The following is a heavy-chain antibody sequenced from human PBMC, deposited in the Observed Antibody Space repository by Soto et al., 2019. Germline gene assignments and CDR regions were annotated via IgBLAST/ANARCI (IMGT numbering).Heavy chain of an antibody. V-gene: IGHV3-33*01. CDR2: IWHDGKNK. Sequence: QVQVVESGGGVVQPGRSLRLSCAASGFTFSNYGMHWVRQAPGKGLEWVAVIWHDGKNKYYADSVQGRFTISRDNSKNTLYLQVNSLRAEDTAVYYCARDPGNDEASDYWGQGTLVTVSS. CDR3: ARDPGNDEASDY. D-gene: IGHD1-1*01. J-gene: IGHJ4*02. CDR1: GFTFSNYG.